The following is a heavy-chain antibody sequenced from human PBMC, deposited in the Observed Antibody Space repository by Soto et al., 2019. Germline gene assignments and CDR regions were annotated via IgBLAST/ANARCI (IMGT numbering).Heavy chain of an antibody. CDR2: IKSKSDGGTT. V-gene: IGHV3-15*01. Sequence: PGGSLRLSSAASGLTFSDAWISWVRQAPGKGLDWVGRIKSKSDGGTTEYAAPVRGRFTISRDDSKNTLYLQMNSLKTEDTAVYYCTTDLWRIAVVVGSTGYFNPWGQGTPVTVSS. CDR3: TTDLWRIAVVVGSTGYFNP. D-gene: IGHD2-15*01. J-gene: IGHJ5*02. CDR1: GLTFSDAW.